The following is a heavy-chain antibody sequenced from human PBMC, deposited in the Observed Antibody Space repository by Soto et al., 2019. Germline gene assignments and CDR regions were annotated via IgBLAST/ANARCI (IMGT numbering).Heavy chain of an antibody. CDR3: ASATSIAVAGKES. CDR1: GDTITNYG. D-gene: IGHD6-19*01. J-gene: IGHJ4*02. V-gene: IGHV1-18*01. Sequence: QVPLVQSGGEVRKPGASVKVSCKASGDTITNYGISWVRQAPGQGLEWMGWISFYNGNTKYAQNLQGRVTLTTDTSTSTAYMELRSLRSDDTAVYYCASATSIAVAGKESWGQGTLVTVSS. CDR2: ISFYNGNT.